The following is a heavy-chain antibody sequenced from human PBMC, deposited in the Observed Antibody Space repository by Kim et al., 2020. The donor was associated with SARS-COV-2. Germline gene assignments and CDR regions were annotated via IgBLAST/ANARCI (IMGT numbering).Heavy chain of an antibody. J-gene: IGHJ5*02. D-gene: IGHD6-19*01. Sequence: SETLSLTCTVSGASISSVSYYWGWIRQALEKGLEWIGSIYNSGGTYYNPSLKSRVTISVDTPKNQVSLKVRSVTAADTAVYFCARVIAGAADPWGQGTLVTVS. CDR3: ARVIAGAADP. V-gene: IGHV4-39*01. CDR2: IYNSGGT. CDR1: GASISSVSYY.